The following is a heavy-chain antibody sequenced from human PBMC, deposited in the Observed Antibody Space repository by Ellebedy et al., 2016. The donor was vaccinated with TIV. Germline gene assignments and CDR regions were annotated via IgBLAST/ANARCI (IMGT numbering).Heavy chain of an antibody. V-gene: IGHV4-59*11. J-gene: IGHJ4*02. CDR2: IYYNGGT. CDR3: ARDASRGHDY. CDR1: GDPMNNHF. Sequence: MPSETLSLTCSVSGDPMNNHFLTWIRQPPGKGLEWVGYIYYNGGTNYNPSLESRATISLDASKTQFSLKVNSVTAADTAIYYCARDASRGHDYWGQGILVSVAS.